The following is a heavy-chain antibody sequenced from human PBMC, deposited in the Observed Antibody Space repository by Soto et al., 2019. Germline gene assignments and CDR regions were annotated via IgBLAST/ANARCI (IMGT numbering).Heavy chain of an antibody. CDR2: INPSGGST. J-gene: IGHJ6*04. V-gene: IGHV1-46*01. CDR3: ARDRGWSGSEYYGMDV. D-gene: IGHD5-12*01. CDR1: GYTFTSYY. Sequence: ASVKVSCKASGYTFTSYYMHWVRQAPGQGLEWMGIINPSGGSTSYAQKFQGRVTMTRDTSTSTVYMELSSLRSEDTAVYYCARDRGWSGSEYYGMDVWGKGTTVTVSS.